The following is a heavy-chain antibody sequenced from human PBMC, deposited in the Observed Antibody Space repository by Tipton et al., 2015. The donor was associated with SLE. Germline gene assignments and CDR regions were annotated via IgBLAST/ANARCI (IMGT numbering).Heavy chain of an antibody. CDR3: ARHWGTYRTPDYYFYGMDV. J-gene: IGHJ6*02. D-gene: IGHD3-16*02. CDR1: DDSISRFY. V-gene: IGHV4-59*08. Sequence: TLSLTCSVSDDSISRFYWSWIRQPPGKGLEWIGYISYSGITNYNSSLKSRLTISIDTSKNQFSLRLTSVTAADTAVYYCARHWGTYRTPDYYFYGMDVWGQGTTVTVSS. CDR2: ISYSGIT.